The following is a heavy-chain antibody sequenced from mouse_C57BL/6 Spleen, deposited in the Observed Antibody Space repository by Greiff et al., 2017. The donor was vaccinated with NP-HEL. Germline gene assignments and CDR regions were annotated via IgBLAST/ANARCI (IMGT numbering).Heavy chain of an antibody. CDR1: GYTFTSYW. CDR3: ARTGSYYAMDY. CDR2: INPSNGGT. D-gene: IGHD2-2*01. Sequence: QVQLQQPGTELVKPGASVKLSCKASGYTFTSYWMHWVKQRPGPGLEWIGNINPSNGGTTYNEKFKSKATLTVDKSSSTAYMQLSSLTSEDSAVYYCARTGSYYAMDYWGQGTSVTVSS. J-gene: IGHJ4*01. V-gene: IGHV1-53*01.